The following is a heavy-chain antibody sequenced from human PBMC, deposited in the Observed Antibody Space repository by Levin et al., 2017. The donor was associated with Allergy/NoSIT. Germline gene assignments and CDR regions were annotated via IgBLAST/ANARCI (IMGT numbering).Heavy chain of an antibody. CDR1: GFTVSNNY. V-gene: IGHV3-53*01. D-gene: IGHD3-16*01. J-gene: IGHJ4*02. Sequence: GGSLRLSCAASGFTVSNNYMSWVRQAPGKGLEWVSLIYSRGGTNYADSVKGRFTISRDSSKNTLYLQMNSLRAEDTAVDYCTGGPSGVGSWGQGTLVTVSS. CDR3: TGGPSGVGS. CDR2: IYSRGGT.